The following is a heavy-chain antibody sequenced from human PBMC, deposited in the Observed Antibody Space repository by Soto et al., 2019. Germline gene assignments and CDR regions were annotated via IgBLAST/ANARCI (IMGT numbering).Heavy chain of an antibody. V-gene: IGHV4-59*08. Sequence: SETLSLTCTVSGGSISSYYWSWIRQPPGKGLEWIGYIYYSGSTNYNPSLKSRVTISVDTSKNQFSLKLSSVTAADTAVYYCARQVVVVPAAYFDPWGQGTLVTVSS. CDR2: IYYSGST. CDR1: GGSISSYY. D-gene: IGHD2-2*01. CDR3: ARQVVVVPAAYFDP. J-gene: IGHJ5*02.